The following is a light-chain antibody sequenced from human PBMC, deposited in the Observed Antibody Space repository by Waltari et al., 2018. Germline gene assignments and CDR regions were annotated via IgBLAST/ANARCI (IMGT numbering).Light chain of an antibody. V-gene: IGKV3-11*01. Sequence: IVLTQSPATLSLSPGERATLSCRASQSVSSYLAWYKQKPGQAPRLLIYDASNRATGIPARFSGSGSGTDFTLTISSLEPEDFAVYYCQQRSNWPYSFGQGTKLEIK. CDR2: DAS. J-gene: IGKJ2*03. CDR3: QQRSNWPYS. CDR1: QSVSSY.